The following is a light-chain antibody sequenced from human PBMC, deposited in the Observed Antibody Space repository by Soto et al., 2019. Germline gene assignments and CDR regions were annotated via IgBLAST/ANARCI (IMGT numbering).Light chain of an antibody. CDR2: AAS. J-gene: IGKJ5*01. V-gene: IGKV1-9*01. Sequence: IQFTHSPPSLSASVGDRVTITCRASQGVSSSLAWYHQEPGKAPKLLIYAASTLQSGVPSRFSGSGSGTDFTLTINSLQPEDFATYYCQQLHSYPFNCGQGTRREI. CDR3: QQLHSYPFN. CDR1: QGVSSS.